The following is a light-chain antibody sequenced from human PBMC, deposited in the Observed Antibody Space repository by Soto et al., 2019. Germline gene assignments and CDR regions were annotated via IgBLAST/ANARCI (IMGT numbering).Light chain of an antibody. J-gene: IGKJ4*01. CDR3: QQYSRSPFT. CDR1: QSVSSSY. V-gene: IGKV3-20*01. Sequence: IVLTQSPGTLSLSPGERATLSCRASQSVSSSYLAWYQQKPGQTPRLLIYGASSRATGIPDRFSGSGSGTDFTLTISRLEPEDFAVYFCQQYSRSPFTFGGGTKVEIK. CDR2: GAS.